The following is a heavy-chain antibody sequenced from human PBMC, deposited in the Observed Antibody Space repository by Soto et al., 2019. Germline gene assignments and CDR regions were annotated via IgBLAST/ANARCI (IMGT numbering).Heavy chain of an antibody. CDR1: GFTFSSHW. CDR2: IKQDGSEE. V-gene: IGHV3-7*03. D-gene: IGHD3-3*01. CDR3: ASRPSDRNYYGVFDY. J-gene: IGHJ4*02. Sequence: SLRLSCTASGFTFSSHWMTWVRQAPGKALEWVANIKQDGSEEYYVDSVKGRFTISRDNAKNSLFLQMNSLRAEDTAVYYCASRPSDRNYYGVFDYWGQGTLVTVSS.